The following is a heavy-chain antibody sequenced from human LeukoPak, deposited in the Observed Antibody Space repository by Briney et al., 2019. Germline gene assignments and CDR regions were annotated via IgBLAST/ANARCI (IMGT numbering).Heavy chain of an antibody. V-gene: IGHV1-2*02. J-gene: IGHJ6*03. D-gene: IGHD2-2*01. Sequence: ASVKVSCKASGYTFTGYYMHWVRQAPGQGLEWMGWINPNSGGTNYAQEFQGRVTMTRDTSISTAYMELSRLRSDDTAVYYCARDRSRIVVVPDYYYYYMDVWGKGTTVTVSS. CDR3: ARDRSRIVVVPDYYYYYMDV. CDR1: GYTFTGYY. CDR2: INPNSGGT.